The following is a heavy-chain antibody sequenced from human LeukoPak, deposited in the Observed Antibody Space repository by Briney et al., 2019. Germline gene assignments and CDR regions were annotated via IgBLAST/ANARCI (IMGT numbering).Heavy chain of an antibody. D-gene: IGHD2-15*01. Sequence: GESLKISCAASGFTFSSYAMHWVRQAPGKGLEWVAVISYDGSNKYNADSVKGRFTISRHNSKNTLYLQMNSLRAEDTAVYYCAREDCSGGSCYLDYWGQGTLVTVSS. CDR2: ISYDGSNK. V-gene: IGHV3-30*04. J-gene: IGHJ4*02. CDR3: AREDCSGGSCYLDY. CDR1: GFTFSSYA.